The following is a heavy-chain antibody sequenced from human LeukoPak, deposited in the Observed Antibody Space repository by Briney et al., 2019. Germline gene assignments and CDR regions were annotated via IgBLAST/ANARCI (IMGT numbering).Heavy chain of an antibody. Sequence: AAGVNVSFKSSGYAFTIYSISLLWEPPGQGMEWVGWTSVYNGNTNNAQKLHGRVTMTTDTSTSTAYMELPSLRCDDTAVYYCARTGDNWNDLVLDPWRQGTLVSVSS. CDR2: TSVYNGNT. CDR3: ARTGDNWNDLVLDP. CDR1: GYAFTIYS. J-gene: IGHJ5*02. V-gene: IGHV1-18*04. D-gene: IGHD1-1*01.